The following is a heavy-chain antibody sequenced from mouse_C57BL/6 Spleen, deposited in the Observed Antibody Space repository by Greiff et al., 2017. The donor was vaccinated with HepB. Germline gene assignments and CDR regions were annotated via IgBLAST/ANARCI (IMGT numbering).Heavy chain of an antibody. D-gene: IGHD4-1*01. CDR3: TRDLTGTEFDY. CDR2: ISSGGDYI. Sequence: DVHLVESGEGLVKPGGSLKLSCAASGFTFSSYAMSWVRQTPEKRLEWVAYISSGGDYIYYADTVKGRFTISRDNARNTLYLQMSSLKSEDTAMYYCTRDLTGTEFDYWGQSTTLTVSS. V-gene: IGHV5-9-1*02. CDR1: GFTFSSYA. J-gene: IGHJ2*01.